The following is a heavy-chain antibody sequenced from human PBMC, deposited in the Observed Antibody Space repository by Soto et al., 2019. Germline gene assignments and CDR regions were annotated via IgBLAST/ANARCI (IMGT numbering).Heavy chain of an antibody. J-gene: IGHJ3*02. CDR2: IKSFHSGGTT. CDR1: GFTFSDAW. V-gene: IGHV3-15*07. CDR3: THSGTFYYDSSI. D-gene: IGHD3-22*01. Sequence: EEQLVESGGGLVEPGGSLRLSCAASGFTFSDAWMNWVRQAPGKGLEWVGRIKSFHSGGTTDYSAPVKGRFTISRDDSKNTLYLQMNSLKTEDTAGYYCTHSGTFYYDSSIWGQGTMVTVSS.